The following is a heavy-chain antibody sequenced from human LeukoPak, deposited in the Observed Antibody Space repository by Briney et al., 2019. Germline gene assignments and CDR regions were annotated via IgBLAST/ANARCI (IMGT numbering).Heavy chain of an antibody. D-gene: IGHD6-13*01. Sequence: ASVKVSCKASGYTFTGYYMHWVRQAPGQGLEWMGWINPNSGGTNYAQKFQGRVTMTRDTSISTAYMELSRLRSDDTAVYYCARDLGSPPMSYYYYYHMDVWGKGTTVTVSS. CDR3: ARDLGSPPMSYYYYYHMDV. CDR2: INPNSGGT. V-gene: IGHV1-2*02. J-gene: IGHJ6*03. CDR1: GYTFTGYY.